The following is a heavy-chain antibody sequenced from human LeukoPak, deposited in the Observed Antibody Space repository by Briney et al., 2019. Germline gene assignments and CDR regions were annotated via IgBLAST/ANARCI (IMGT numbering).Heavy chain of an antibody. D-gene: IGHD3-10*01. V-gene: IGHV1-2*02. CDR1: GYTFTGYY. J-gene: IGHJ4*02. Sequence: PAASVKVSCKASGYTFTGYYMHWVRQAPGQGLEWMGWINPNSGGTNYAQKFQGRVTMTRDTSISTVYMELSRLRSDDTAVYYCARVRQVWFGELPYWGQGTLVTVSS. CDR2: INPNSGGT. CDR3: ARVRQVWFGELPY.